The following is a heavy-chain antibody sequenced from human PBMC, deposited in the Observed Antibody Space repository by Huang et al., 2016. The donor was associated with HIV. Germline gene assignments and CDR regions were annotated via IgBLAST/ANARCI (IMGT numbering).Heavy chain of an antibody. CDR3: VRGWYIAALPYFDY. D-gene: IGHD6-6*01. Sequence: QVQLVQSGAEVRKPGASVQVSCEASGYSFASYDINWVRQATGQGLEWMGWMNPNSGNTGYAQKCQGRVTMTRNTSISTAYMELSSLRSEDTAKYFCVRGWYIAALPYFDYWGQGTLVTVSS. J-gene: IGHJ4*02. CDR1: GYSFASYD. CDR2: MNPNSGNT. V-gene: IGHV1-8*01.